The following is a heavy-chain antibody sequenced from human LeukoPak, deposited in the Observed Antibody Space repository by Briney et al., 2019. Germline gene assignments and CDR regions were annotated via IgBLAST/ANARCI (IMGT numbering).Heavy chain of an antibody. Sequence: GASVKVSCKASGGNFSSYAISWVRQAPGQGLDWLGGIIPIFGTANYAQKFQGRVTITTDESTSTAYMELSRLRSEDTAVYHCARDGDSGYDFQWGQGTLVTVSS. V-gene: IGHV1-69*05. J-gene: IGHJ4*02. CDR1: GGNFSSYA. D-gene: IGHD5-12*01. CDR2: IIPIFGTA. CDR3: ARDGDSGYDFQ.